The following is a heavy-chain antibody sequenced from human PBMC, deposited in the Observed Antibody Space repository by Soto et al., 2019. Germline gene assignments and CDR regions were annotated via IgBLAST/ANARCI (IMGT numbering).Heavy chain of an antibody. V-gene: IGHV2-5*01. J-gene: IGHJ4*02. CDR1: GFSLSTTAVG. Sequence: ITLKESGPTLVKPTQTLTLTCTFSGFSLSTTAVGVGWIRQPPGKALEWLALIYWNDDKRYSPSLKSRLTLTKDTSKNHVGLTMTNMDPVDTATYYCAHRRDGPNPDYFDYWGQGTLVTVSS. CDR3: AHRRDGPNPDYFDY. CDR2: IYWNDDK.